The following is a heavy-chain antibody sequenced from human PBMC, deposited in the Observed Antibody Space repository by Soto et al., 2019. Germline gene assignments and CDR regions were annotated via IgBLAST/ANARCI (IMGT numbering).Heavy chain of an antibody. CDR1: GFTFDDYA. CDR2: ISWNSANI. CDR3: AKDRGYNWHDFSHYYMDV. V-gene: IGHV3-9*01. D-gene: IGHD1-1*01. J-gene: IGHJ6*03. Sequence: DVQLVESGGGLVQPGRSLRLSCAASGFTFDDYAMHWVRQAPGKGLEWVSGISWNSANIGYADSVKGRFTISRDNAKNSLYLQMNSLRAEDTALYYCAKDRGYNWHDFSHYYMDVWGKGTTVIVSS.